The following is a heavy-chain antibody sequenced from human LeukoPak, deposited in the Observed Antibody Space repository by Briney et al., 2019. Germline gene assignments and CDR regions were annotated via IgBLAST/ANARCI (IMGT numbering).Heavy chain of an antibody. Sequence: GGSLRLSCAASGFTFSIYSMNWVRQAPGKGLEWVSYISSSSDTIYYADSVKGRFTISRDNAKNSLYLQMNSLRAEDTAVYYCASSELFAGYSSSWDPFDYWGQGTLVTVSS. CDR2: ISSSSDTI. J-gene: IGHJ4*02. CDR3: ASSELFAGYSSSWDPFDY. CDR1: GFTFSIYS. V-gene: IGHV3-48*04. D-gene: IGHD6-13*01.